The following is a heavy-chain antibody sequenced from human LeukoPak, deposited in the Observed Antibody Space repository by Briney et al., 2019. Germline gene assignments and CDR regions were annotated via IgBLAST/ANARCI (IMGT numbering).Heavy chain of an antibody. CDR3: ARATSMIVVVISNNWFDP. CDR2: IYHSGST. J-gene: IGHJ5*02. D-gene: IGHD3-22*01. Sequence: SETLSLTCAVFGVSISSSNWWSWVRQPPGKGLEWIGEIYHSGSTNYNPSLKSRVTISVDKSKNQFSLKLSSVTAADTAVYYCARATSMIVVVISNNWFDPWGQGTLVTVSS. V-gene: IGHV4-4*02. CDR1: GVSISSSNW.